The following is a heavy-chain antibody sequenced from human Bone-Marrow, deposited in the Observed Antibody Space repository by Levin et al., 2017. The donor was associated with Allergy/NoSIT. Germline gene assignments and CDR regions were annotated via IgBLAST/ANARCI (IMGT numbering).Heavy chain of an antibody. CDR3: AKTGGMIAAAGTPPSDY. J-gene: IGHJ4*02. D-gene: IGHD6-13*01. V-gene: IGHV3-30*18. CDR2: ISYDGSNK. CDR1: GFTFSSYG. Sequence: PGWSLRLSCAASGFTFSSYGMHWVRQAPGKGLEWVAVISYDGSNKYYADSVKGRFTISRDNSKNTLYLQMNSLRAEDTAVYYCAKTGGMIAAAGTPPSDYWGQGTLVTVSS.